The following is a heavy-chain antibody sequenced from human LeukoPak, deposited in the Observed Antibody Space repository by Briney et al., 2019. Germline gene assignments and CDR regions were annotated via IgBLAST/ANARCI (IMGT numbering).Heavy chain of an antibody. CDR2: IKQDGSEK. D-gene: IGHD5-18*01. V-gene: IGHV3-7*01. CDR3: ARDLGIRLWTIDY. Sequence: GGSLRLSCAASGFTFSIYWMNWVRQAPGKGLEWVASIKQDGSEKYYVDSVKGRFTISRDNAKNSVYLQMNTLRAEDTAVYYCARDLGIRLWTIDYWGQGTLVTVSS. J-gene: IGHJ4*02. CDR1: GFTFSIYW.